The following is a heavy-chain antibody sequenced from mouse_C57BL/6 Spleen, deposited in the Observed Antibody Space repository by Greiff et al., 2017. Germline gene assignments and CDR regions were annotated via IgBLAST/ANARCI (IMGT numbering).Heavy chain of an antibody. CDR2: IYPRSGNT. J-gene: IGHJ4*01. CDR3: ARCYGSGPYYDAMDD. V-gene: IGHV1-81*01. Sequence: VKLMESGAELARPGASVKLSCKASGYTFTSYGISWVKQRTGQGLEWIGEIYPRSGNTYYNEKFKGKATLTADKSSSTAYMELRSLTSEDSAVYFWARCYGSGPYYDAMDDWGQGTSVTVSS. D-gene: IGHD1-1*01. CDR1: GYTFTSYG.